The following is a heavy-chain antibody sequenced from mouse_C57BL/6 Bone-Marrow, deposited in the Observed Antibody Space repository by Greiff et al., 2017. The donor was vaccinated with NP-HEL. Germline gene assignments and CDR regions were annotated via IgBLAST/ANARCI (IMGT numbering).Heavy chain of an antibody. J-gene: IGHJ4*01. D-gene: IGHD2-2*01. V-gene: IGHV6-3*01. CDR3: TGGGLRRVYYAMDY. CDR1: GFTFSNYW. Sequence: EVQLQESGGGLVQPGGSMKLSCVASGFTFSNYWMNWVRQSPEKGLEWVAQIRLKSDNYATHYAESVKGRFTISRDDSKSSVYLQMNNLRAEDTGIYYCTGGGLRRVYYAMDYWGQGTSVTVSS. CDR2: IRLKSDNYAT.